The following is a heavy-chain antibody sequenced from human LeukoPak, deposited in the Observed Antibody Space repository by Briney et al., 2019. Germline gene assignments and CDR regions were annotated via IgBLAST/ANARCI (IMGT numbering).Heavy chain of an antibody. CDR3: ARPRLSSSWPSFDY. V-gene: IGHV5-51*01. D-gene: IGHD6-13*01. J-gene: IGHJ4*02. CDR1: GYSLINYW. Sequence: KGGESLKISCKGSGYSLINYWIAWVRQMPGKGLEWMGIIYPGDSDTRYSPSLQGQVTISADKSISTAYLQWSSLKASDTAIYYCARPRLSSSWPSFDYWGQGTLVTVSS. CDR2: IYPGDSDT.